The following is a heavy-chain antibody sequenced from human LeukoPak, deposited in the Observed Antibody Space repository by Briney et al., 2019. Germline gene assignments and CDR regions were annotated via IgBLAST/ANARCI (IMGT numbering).Heavy chain of an antibody. CDR3: ARQEYCSGGSCYTWFDP. Sequence: GESLKISCQTSGYIFTNYFIGWVRQMPGKGLEWMGIIYPADSDIRYSPSFQGQVTISADKSISTAYLQWSSLKASDTAMYYCARQEYCSGGSCYTWFDPWGQGTLVTVSS. CDR1: GYIFTNYF. D-gene: IGHD2-15*01. J-gene: IGHJ5*02. CDR2: IYPADSDI. V-gene: IGHV5-51*01.